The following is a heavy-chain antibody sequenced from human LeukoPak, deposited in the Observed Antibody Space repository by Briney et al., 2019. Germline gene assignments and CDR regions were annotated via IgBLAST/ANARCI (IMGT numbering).Heavy chain of an antibody. Sequence: ASVKVSCKASGYTFTSYYMHWVRQAPGQGLEWMGIINPSGGSTSYAQKFQGRVTMTRDTSTSTVYMELSSLRPEDTAVYYCARDRVIAAAGTTGGYFDYWGQGTLVTVSS. CDR3: ARDRVIAAAGTTGGYFDY. V-gene: IGHV1-46*01. CDR2: INPSGGST. J-gene: IGHJ4*02. D-gene: IGHD6-13*01. CDR1: GYTFTSYY.